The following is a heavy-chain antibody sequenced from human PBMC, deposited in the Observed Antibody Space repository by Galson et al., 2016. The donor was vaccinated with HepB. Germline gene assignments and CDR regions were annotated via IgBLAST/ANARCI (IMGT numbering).Heavy chain of an antibody. V-gene: IGHV5-51*01. D-gene: IGHD6-19*01. CDR1: GYSFTNNW. J-gene: IGHJ4*02. Sequence: QSGAEVEKPGESLKISYKASGYSFTNNWIGWVRQMPGKGLEWMGIIYPTDSDTRYGPSFQGQVTISVDKSVNTAYLHWSRLKASDTAIYYCARRGTGWTMFDYWGQGTLVTVSS. CDR3: ARRGTGWTMFDY. CDR2: IYPTDSDT.